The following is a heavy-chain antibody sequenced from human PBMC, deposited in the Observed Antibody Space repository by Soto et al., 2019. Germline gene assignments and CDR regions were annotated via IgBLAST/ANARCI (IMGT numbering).Heavy chain of an antibody. CDR1: GFTFSSYW. CDR2: IKQDGSEK. Sequence: EVQLVESGGGLVQPGGSLRLSCAASGFTFSSYWMSWVRQAPGKGLEWVANIKQDGSEKYYVDSVKGRFTISRDNAKNSLYLQMNSLRAEDTAVYYCARDPSLAAGENWFDPWGQGTLVTVSS. V-gene: IGHV3-7*03. D-gene: IGHD6-13*01. CDR3: ARDPSLAAGENWFDP. J-gene: IGHJ5*02.